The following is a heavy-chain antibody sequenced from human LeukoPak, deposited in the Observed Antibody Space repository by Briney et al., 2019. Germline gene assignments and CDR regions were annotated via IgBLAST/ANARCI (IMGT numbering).Heavy chain of an antibody. CDR1: GGSISSGSYY. CDR3: ARALRGQWLVGRYFDY. V-gene: IGHV4-61*02. CDR2: IYTSGST. Sequence: KPSETLSLTCTVSGGSISSGSYYWSWIRQPAGKGLEWIGRIYTSGSTNYNPSLKSRVTISVDTSKNQFSLKLSSVTAADTAVYYCARALRGQWLVGRYFDYWGQGTLVTVSS. D-gene: IGHD6-19*01. J-gene: IGHJ4*02.